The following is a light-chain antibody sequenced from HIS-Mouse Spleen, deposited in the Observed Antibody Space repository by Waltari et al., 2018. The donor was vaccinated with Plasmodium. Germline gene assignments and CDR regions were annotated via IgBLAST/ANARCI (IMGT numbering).Light chain of an antibody. CDR2: AAS. CDR3: QQLNSYPYT. Sequence: DIQLTQSPSFLSASVGDRVTITCRDSQGISSYLSWYQQKPVKAPKLLIYAASTLQRRVPSRFRGSRSETEFTLTISSLQTEDFATYYCQQLNSYPYTFGQGTKLEIK. CDR1: QGISSY. V-gene: IGKV1-9*01. J-gene: IGKJ2*01.